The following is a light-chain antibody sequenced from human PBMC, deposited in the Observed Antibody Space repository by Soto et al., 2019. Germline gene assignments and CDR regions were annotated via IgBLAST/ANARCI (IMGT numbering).Light chain of an antibody. V-gene: IGKV1-9*01. CDR1: QSISSW. J-gene: IGKJ4*01. CDR3: QQLDSYPLT. CDR2: AAS. Sequence: DIQMTQSPSSLSASVGDRVSITCRASQSISSWLAWYQQKPGKAPELLIYAASTLQSGVPSRFSGSGSGTEFTLTISSLQPEDFATYYCQQLDSYPLTFGGGTKVDIK.